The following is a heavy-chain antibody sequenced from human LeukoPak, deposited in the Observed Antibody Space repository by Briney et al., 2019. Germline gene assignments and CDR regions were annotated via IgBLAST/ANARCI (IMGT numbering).Heavy chain of an antibody. Sequence: GGSLRLSCAASGFTFSSYAMSWVRQAPGKGLEWDSAISGSGGSTYYADSVKGRFTISRDNSKNTLYLQMNSLRAEDTAVYYCAKGATVTGYYYYGMDVWGQGTTVTVSS. CDR2: ISGSGGST. CDR1: GFTFSSYA. D-gene: IGHD4-17*01. J-gene: IGHJ6*02. CDR3: AKGATVTGYYYYGMDV. V-gene: IGHV3-23*01.